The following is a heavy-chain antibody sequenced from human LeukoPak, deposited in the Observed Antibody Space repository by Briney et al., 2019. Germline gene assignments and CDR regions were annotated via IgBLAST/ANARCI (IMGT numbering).Heavy chain of an antibody. V-gene: IGHV5-51*01. J-gene: IGHJ4*02. CDR2: IYPGDSDT. CDR1: GYSFSSYW. Sequence: GESLKISCKGSGYSFSSYWIGWLRQMPGKGLEWKGIIYPGDSDTRYSPSFRGQVTISADKSINTAYLQWNSLKASDTAMYYCARQADYNLLTGYYKGHLDCWGQGTLVTVSS. D-gene: IGHD3-9*01. CDR3: ARQADYNLLTGYYKGHLDC.